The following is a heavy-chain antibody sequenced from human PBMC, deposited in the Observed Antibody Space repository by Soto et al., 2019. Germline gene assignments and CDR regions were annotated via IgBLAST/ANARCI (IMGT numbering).Heavy chain of an antibody. D-gene: IGHD3-22*01. CDR3: ARDFLDYYDSSGYCYAVLPEH. CDR1: GFTFSSYG. CDR2: IWYDGSNK. V-gene: IGHV3-33*01. Sequence: QVQLVESGGGVVQPGRSLRLSCAASGFTFSSYGMHWVRQAPGKGLEWVAVIWYDGSNKYYADSVKGRFTISRDNSKNTLYLQMNSLRAEDTAVYYCARDFLDYYDSSGYCYAVLPEHWGQGTLVTVSS. J-gene: IGHJ1*01.